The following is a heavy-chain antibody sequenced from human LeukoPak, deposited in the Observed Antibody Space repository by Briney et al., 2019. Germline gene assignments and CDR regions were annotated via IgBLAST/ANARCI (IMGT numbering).Heavy chain of an antibody. Sequence: GGSLRLSCAASGFTFSSYAMHWVRQAPGKGLEYVSAISSNGGSTYYANSVKGRFTISRDNSKNTLYLQMGSLRAEYMAVYYCARAAKGYSFSNLDYWGQGTLVTVSS. V-gene: IGHV3-64*01. D-gene: IGHD5-18*01. CDR2: ISSNGGST. CDR3: ARAAKGYSFSNLDY. CDR1: GFTFSSYA. J-gene: IGHJ4*02.